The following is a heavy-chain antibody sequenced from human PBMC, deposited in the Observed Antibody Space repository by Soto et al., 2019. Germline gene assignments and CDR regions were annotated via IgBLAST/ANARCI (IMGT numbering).Heavy chain of an antibody. CDR3: ARNLVAVPGRNGD. V-gene: IGHV1-69*01. J-gene: IGHJ4*02. CDR1: GDTFTSYV. D-gene: IGHD6-19*01. Sequence: QVQPVPSGAAVKKPGSSVKVSCKTSGDTFTSYVISWVRQAPGQGLEWVGGIIPLFKTTNYAQKFQGRVTITADESTNTAYRELSSLRSEDTAVYYCARNLVAVPGRNGDCGRGTLVTVSS. CDR2: IIPLFKTT.